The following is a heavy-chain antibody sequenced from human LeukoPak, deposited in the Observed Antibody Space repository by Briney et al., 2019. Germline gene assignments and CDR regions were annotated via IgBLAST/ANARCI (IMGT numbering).Heavy chain of an antibody. CDR2: IYTSGST. V-gene: IGHV4-61*02. Sequence: SETLSLTCTVSGGSISSSSYYWSWIRQPAGKGLEWIGRIYTSGSTNYNPSLKSRVTISVDTSKNQFSLKLSSVTAADTAVYYCAREKVLTGYYGFDYWGQGTLVTVSS. J-gene: IGHJ4*02. D-gene: IGHD3-9*01. CDR3: AREKVLTGYYGFDY. CDR1: GGSISSSSYY.